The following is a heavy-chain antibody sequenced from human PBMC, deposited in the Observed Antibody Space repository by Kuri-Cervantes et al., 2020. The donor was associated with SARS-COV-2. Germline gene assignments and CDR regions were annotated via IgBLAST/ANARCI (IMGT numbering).Heavy chain of an antibody. V-gene: IGHV4-39*07. D-gene: IGHD6-13*01. Sequence: ESLKISCTVSGGSISSSSYYWGWIRQPPGKGLEWIGEINHSGSTNYNPSLKSRVTISVDTSKNQFSLKLSSVTAADTAVYYCARGRIAAAANNWFDPWGQGTLVTVSS. CDR1: GGSISSSSYY. CDR2: INHSGST. J-gene: IGHJ5*02. CDR3: ARGRIAAAANNWFDP.